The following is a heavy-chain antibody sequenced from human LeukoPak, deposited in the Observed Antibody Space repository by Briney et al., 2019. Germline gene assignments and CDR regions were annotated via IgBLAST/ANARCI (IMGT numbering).Heavy chain of an antibody. Sequence: SETLSLTCTVSGGSISSYYWSWIRQPPGKGLEWIGYTYYSGSTNYNPSLKSRVTISVDTSKNQFSLKLSSVTAADTAVYYCARDSRGYSGSLGYWGQGTLVTVSS. CDR2: TYYSGST. CDR3: ARDSRGYSGSLGY. D-gene: IGHD5-12*01. J-gene: IGHJ4*02. CDR1: GGSISSYY. V-gene: IGHV4-59*01.